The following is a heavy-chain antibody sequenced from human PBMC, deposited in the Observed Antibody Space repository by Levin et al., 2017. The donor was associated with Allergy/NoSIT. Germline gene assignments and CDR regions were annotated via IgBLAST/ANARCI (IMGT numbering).Heavy chain of an antibody. Sequence: PGGSLRLSCAASGFTFSNYAMSWVRQAPGKGLEWVSGISGSGGKSEHADSVKGRFSISRDNSKNMVFLQMNSLRAEDTAIYYCAKDRISGYDAETFDDWGQGTLVTVSS. D-gene: IGHD5-12*01. CDR3: AKDRISGYDAETFDD. CDR2: ISGSGGKS. J-gene: IGHJ4*02. CDR1: GFTFSNYA. V-gene: IGHV3-23*01.